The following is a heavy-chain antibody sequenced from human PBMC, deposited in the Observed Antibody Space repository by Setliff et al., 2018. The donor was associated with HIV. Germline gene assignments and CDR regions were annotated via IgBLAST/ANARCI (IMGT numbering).Heavy chain of an antibody. CDR3: AKEWAVAGTGFGDH. V-gene: IGHV3-7*03. CDR2: IKQDGSGK. CDR1: EFTFSGHW. J-gene: IGHJ4*01. D-gene: IGHD6-19*01. Sequence: GGSLRLSCAASEFTFSGHWMSWVRQAPGKGLEWVANIKQDGSGKNYVDSVKGRFTISRDNSKNTLYLHMNSLRAEDTALYYCAKEWAVAGTGFGDHWGHGTLVTVSS.